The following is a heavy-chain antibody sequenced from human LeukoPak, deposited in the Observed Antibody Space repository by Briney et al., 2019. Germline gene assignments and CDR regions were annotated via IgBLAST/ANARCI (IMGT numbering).Heavy chain of an antibody. CDR3: ARVSPFLQYYFDY. CDR2: IYYSGST. J-gene: IGHJ4*02. Sequence: SETLSLTCTVSGGSISSYYWSWIRQPPGKGLEWIGYIYYSGSTNYNPSLKSRVTISVDRSKNQFSLKLSSVTAADTAVYYCARVSPFLQYYFDYWGQGTLVTVSS. D-gene: IGHD4-11*01. CDR1: GGSISSYY. V-gene: IGHV4-59*12.